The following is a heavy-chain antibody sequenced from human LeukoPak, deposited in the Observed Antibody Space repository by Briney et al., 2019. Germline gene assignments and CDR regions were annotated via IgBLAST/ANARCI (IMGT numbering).Heavy chain of an antibody. CDR1: GFTFSYYG. CDR2: ISYDGSNE. CDR3: AKAYGGYESHYYYYGMDV. J-gene: IGHJ6*02. D-gene: IGHD5-12*01. Sequence: GGSLRLSCAASGFTFSYYGMHWVRQAPGKGLEWVVVISYDGSNEYYADSVRGRFTISRDNSKNTLYLQMNSLRAEDTAVYYCAKAYGGYESHYYYYGMDVWGQGTTVTVSS. V-gene: IGHV3-30*18.